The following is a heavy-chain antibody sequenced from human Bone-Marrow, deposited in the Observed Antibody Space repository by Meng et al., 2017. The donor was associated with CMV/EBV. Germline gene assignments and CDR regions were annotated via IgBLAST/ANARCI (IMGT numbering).Heavy chain of an antibody. CDR2: ISGSGGST. J-gene: IGHJ4*02. V-gene: IGHV3-23*01. Sequence: GESLKISCAASGFTFSSYAMSWVRQAPGKGLEWVSAISGSGGSTYYADSVKGRFTISRDNSKNTLYLQMNSLRAEDTAVYYCAKTKRSWHIAAAGSYFDYWGQGTLVTVSS. CDR3: AKTKRSWHIAAAGSYFDY. CDR1: GFTFSSYA. D-gene: IGHD6-13*01.